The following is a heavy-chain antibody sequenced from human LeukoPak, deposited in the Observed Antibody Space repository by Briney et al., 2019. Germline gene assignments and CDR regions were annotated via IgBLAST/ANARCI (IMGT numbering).Heavy chain of an antibody. D-gene: IGHD3-22*01. CDR2: IYHSGST. CDR1: GGSMSSYY. CDR3: ARAPHFFDTTGSRYYFDY. J-gene: IGHJ4*02. V-gene: IGHV4-59*12. Sequence: NASETLSLTCSVSGGSMSSYYWSWIRQSPGKGLEWIGYIYHSGSTDYNSSLKSRVTISEDTSKKQFSLNLRSVTAADTAVYYCARAPHFFDTTGSRYYFDYWGQGALVTVSS.